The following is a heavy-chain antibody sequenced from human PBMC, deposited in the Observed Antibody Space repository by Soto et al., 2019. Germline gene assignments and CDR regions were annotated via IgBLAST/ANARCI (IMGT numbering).Heavy chain of an antibody. Sequence: PLGCLRLSCAASGLTFSSYAISWVSQAPWKLLEWVSSIRGSGSRTYYEASVKGRFTISRDNSKNTLYLKMHSPRADDTAVYYCAKSVSGWPIDYWGQGTLVTVSS. CDR1: GLTFSSYA. D-gene: IGHD6-19*01. V-gene: IGHV3-23*01. CDR2: IRGSGSRT. J-gene: IGHJ4*02. CDR3: AKSVSGWPIDY.